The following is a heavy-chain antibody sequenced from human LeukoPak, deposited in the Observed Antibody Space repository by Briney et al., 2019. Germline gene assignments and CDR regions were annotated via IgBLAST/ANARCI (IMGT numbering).Heavy chain of an antibody. CDR3: ARVPSSKLGLRNYYYYMDV. D-gene: IGHD6-13*01. J-gene: IGHJ6*03. CDR2: IYTSGSS. CDR1: GGSISNGSYY. V-gene: IGHV4-61*02. Sequence: SQTLSLTCTVSGGSISNGSYYWSWIRQPAGKGLEWIGRIYTSGSSNYNPSLKTRVTISVDTSRNQFSLKLSSVTAADTAVYYCARVPSSKLGLRNYYYYMDVWDKGTTVTVSS.